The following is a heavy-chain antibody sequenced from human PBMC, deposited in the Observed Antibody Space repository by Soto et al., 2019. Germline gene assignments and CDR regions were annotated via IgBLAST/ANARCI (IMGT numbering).Heavy chain of an antibody. CDR3: ARDFTDSSGPTLGMGV. Sequence: QVQLQESGPGLVKPSQTLSLTCTVSGGSISSGGYYWSWIRQHPGKGLEWIGYIYYSGSTYYNPALKSRVTITVHTXKXKFSLKLSSVTAADTAVYYCARDFTDSSGPTLGMGVWGQGTTVTVSS. D-gene: IGHD6-19*01. V-gene: IGHV4-31*03. CDR1: GGSISSGGYY. J-gene: IGHJ6*02. CDR2: IYYSGST.